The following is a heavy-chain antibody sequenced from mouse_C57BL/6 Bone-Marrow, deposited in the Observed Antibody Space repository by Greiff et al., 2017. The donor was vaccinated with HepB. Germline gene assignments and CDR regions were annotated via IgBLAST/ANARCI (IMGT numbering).Heavy chain of an antibody. D-gene: IGHD1-1*01. CDR2: INPGSGGT. Sequence: LQESGAELVRPGTSVKVSCKASGYAFTNYLIEWVKQRPGQGLEWIGVINPGSGGTNYNEKFKGKATLTADKSSSTAYMQLSSLTSEDSAVYSCARGITAVVEYFDVWGTGTTVTVSS. V-gene: IGHV1-54*01. CDR3: ARGITAVVEYFDV. CDR1: GYAFTNYL. J-gene: IGHJ1*03.